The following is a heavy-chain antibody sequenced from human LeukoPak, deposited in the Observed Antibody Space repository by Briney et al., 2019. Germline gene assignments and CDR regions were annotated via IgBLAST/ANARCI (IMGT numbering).Heavy chain of an antibody. CDR3: AREGILWFGELFSIPFDY. CDR1: GDSVSSSNYY. J-gene: IGHJ4*02. V-gene: IGHV4-39*07. D-gene: IGHD3-10*01. CDR2: INHSGST. Sequence: SETLSLTCTVSGDSVSSSNYYWAWIRQPPGKGLEWIGEINHSGSTNYSPSLKSRVTISVNTSKNQFSLKLSSVTAADTAVYYCAREGILWFGELFSIPFDYWGQGTLVTVSS.